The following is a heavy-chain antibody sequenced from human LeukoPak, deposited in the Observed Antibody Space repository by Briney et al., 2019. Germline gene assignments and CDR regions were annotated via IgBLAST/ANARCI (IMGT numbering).Heavy chain of an antibody. D-gene: IGHD2-2*01. V-gene: IGHV3-11*05. J-gene: IGHJ5*02. Sequence: PGGSLRLSCAASGFTFSDYYMSWIRQAPGKGLEWVSFISGSGTNTNYADSVKGRFTISRDNAKNSLFLQMNSLRPEDTAVYYCVRDSAHTVVVPAVIPPGLDNWFDPWGQGTLVTVSS. CDR1: GFTFSDYY. CDR2: ISGSGTNT. CDR3: VRDSAHTVVVPAVIPPGLDNWFDP.